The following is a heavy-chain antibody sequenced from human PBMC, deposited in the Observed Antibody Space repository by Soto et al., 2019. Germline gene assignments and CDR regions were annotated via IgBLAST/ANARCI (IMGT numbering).Heavy chain of an antibody. CDR3: ARVGDGYNYRYPFFDY. Sequence: GGSLRLSCAASGFTFSSYSMNWVRQAPGKGLEWVSSISSSSSYIYYADSVKGRFTISRDNAKNSLYLQMNSLRAEDTAVYYCARVGDGYNYRYPFFDYWGQGTLVTVSS. D-gene: IGHD5-12*01. J-gene: IGHJ4*02. CDR2: ISSSSSYI. CDR1: GFTFSSYS. V-gene: IGHV3-21*01.